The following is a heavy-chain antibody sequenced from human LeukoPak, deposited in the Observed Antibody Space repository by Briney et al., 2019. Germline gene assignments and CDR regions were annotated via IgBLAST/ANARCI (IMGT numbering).Heavy chain of an antibody. CDR1: GFTFTNYA. V-gene: IGHV3-30*04. J-gene: IGHJ4*02. CDR2: ISYDGSNK. CDR3: ARGGSGSYYEPFDY. Sequence: GGSLRLSCAASGFTFTNYAMHWVRQAPGKGLEWVAVISYDGSNKFYADSVKGRFTISRDISKNTLYLQVNNLRTDDTAVYYCARGGSGSYYEPFDYSGQGTLVTVSS. D-gene: IGHD1-26*01.